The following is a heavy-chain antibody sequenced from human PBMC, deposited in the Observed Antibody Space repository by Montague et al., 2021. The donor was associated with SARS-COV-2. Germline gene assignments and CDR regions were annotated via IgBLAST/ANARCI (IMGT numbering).Heavy chain of an antibody. CDR1: GASISSGSYY. CDR2: IHYSGSI. D-gene: IGHD2/OR15-2a*01. Sequence: TLSLTCTVSGASISSGSYYWNWIRQHPGKGLEWIGYIHYSGSIYYTPSLQSRVAISVDTSKNEFSLKMTSVTAADTAVYYCARDGDEGYFFEYWGQGLLVTVSS. CDR3: ARDGDEGYFFEY. J-gene: IGHJ4*02. V-gene: IGHV4-31*03.